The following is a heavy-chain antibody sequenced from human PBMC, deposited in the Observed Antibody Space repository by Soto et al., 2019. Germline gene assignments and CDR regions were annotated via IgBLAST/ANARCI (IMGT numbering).Heavy chain of an antibody. CDR2: IYHSGST. V-gene: IGHV4-30-2*01. CDR1: GGSISSGGYS. J-gene: IGHJ4*02. CDR3: ARAGDYFDY. Sequence: SETLSLTCAVSGGSISSGGYSWSWIRQPPGKGLEWIGYIYHSGSTYYNPSLKSRVTISVDRSKNQFSLKLSSVTAADTAVYYCARAGDYFDYWGQGTLVTVSS. D-gene: IGHD4-17*01.